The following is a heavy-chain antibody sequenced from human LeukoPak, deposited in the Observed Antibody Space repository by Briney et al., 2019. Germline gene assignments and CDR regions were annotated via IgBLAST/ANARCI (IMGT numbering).Heavy chain of an antibody. Sequence: RASVKVSCKASGYTFTGYYIHWVRQAPGQGLEWMGWINPNSGGTNYAQKFQGRVTMTRDTSISTAYMELSRLRSDDTAVYYCARARRDGYGSWFDPWGQGTLVTVSS. CDR2: INPNSGGT. V-gene: IGHV1-2*02. CDR3: ARARRDGYGSWFDP. J-gene: IGHJ5*02. CDR1: GYTFTGYY. D-gene: IGHD5-24*01.